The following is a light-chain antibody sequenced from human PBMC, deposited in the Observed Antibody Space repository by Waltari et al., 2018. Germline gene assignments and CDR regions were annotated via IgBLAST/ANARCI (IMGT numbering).Light chain of an antibody. J-gene: IGKJ2*01. Sequence: DIQMTQSPSTLSASVGDRVTITCRASQSVSIWLAWYQQKPGRAPKLRISQASSLESGVPSRFSGRGSGTDFTLTISSLQPDDFATYYCQQYQTSSNTFGQGTKVEI. CDR3: QQYQTSSNT. V-gene: IGKV1-5*03. CDR1: QSVSIW. CDR2: QAS.